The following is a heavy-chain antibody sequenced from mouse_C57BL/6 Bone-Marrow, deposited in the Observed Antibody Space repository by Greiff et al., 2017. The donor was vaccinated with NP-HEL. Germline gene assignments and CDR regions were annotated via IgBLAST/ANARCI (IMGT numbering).Heavy chain of an antibody. Sequence: QVQLQQSGAELVRPGTSVKVSCKASGYAFTNYLIEWVKQRPGQGLEWIGVINPGSGGTNYNEKFKGKATLTAAKSSSTAYMQLSSLTSEDFAVYFCARSLYDYDPYWYFDVWGTGTTVTVSS. CDR2: INPGSGGT. CDR3: ARSLYDYDPYWYFDV. D-gene: IGHD2-4*01. J-gene: IGHJ1*03. CDR1: GYAFTNYL. V-gene: IGHV1-54*01.